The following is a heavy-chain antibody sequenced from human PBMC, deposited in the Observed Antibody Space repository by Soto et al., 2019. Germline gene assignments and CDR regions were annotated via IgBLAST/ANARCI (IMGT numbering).Heavy chain of an antibody. CDR2: TYYKSTWYN. Sequence: QVQLQQSGPGLVKPSQTLSLTCAVSGYSVSTYSAAWTWIRQSPSRGLEWLGRTYYKSTWYNDCAECGGSRRRINRGTSKDQCSLQLNSVTPDDTAVYYCARAWGSGWYLDYWGQGILVTVSS. V-gene: IGHV6-1*01. D-gene: IGHD6-19*01. CDR1: GYSVSTYSAA. CDR3: ARAWGSGWYLDY. J-gene: IGHJ4*02.